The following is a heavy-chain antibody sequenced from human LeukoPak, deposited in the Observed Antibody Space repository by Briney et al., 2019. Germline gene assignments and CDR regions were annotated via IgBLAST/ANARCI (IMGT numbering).Heavy chain of an antibody. CDR2: IYPGDSDT. V-gene: IGHV5-51*01. D-gene: IGHD3-22*01. CDR1: GYSFSSYW. J-gene: IGHJ6*03. Sequence: TGESLKISCKGSGYSFSSYWIAWVRQMPGKGLEWMGIIYPGDSDTRYSPSFQGQVTISADKSINTAYLQWSSLKASDTAMYYCARQGLQYDSSGYESPAYYMDVWGKGTTVTISS. CDR3: ARQGLQYDSSGYESPAYYMDV.